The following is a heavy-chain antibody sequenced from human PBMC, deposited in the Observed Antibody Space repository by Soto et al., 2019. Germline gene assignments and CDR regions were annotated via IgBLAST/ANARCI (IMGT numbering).Heavy chain of an antibody. J-gene: IGHJ4*02. V-gene: IGHV1-3*01. CDR1: GYTFSSYS. CDR3: AREGIAAAGTFDY. D-gene: IGHD6-13*01. Sequence: GSLKVSCKASGYTFSSYSMHWVRQSPGQRLEWMGWINAGNGNTKYSQKFQGRVTITRDTSASTAYMELSSLRSEDTAVYYCAREGIAAAGTFDYWGQGTLVTVSS. CDR2: INAGNGNT.